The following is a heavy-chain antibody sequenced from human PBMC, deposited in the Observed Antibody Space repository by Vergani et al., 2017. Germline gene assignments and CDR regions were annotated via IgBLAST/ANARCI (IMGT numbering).Heavy chain of an antibody. CDR3: ASDTHSGQSADR. Sequence: QVQLQESGSGLVKSSETLSLTCSVSFDSIRNLYCNWIRQPPGKGLEWIGSIHYSENTNYNPSLKTRVTISVDTSKNQFSLTLTSVTAADTAVYYCASDTHSGQSADRWGQGTLVTVTS. J-gene: IGHJ5*02. V-gene: IGHV4-59*11. D-gene: IGHD6-19*01. CDR1: FDSIRNLY. CDR2: IHYSENT.